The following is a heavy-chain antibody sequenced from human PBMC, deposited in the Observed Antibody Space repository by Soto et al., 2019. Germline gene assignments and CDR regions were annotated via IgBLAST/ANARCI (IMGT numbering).Heavy chain of an antibody. J-gene: IGHJ4*02. D-gene: IGHD6-13*01. V-gene: IGHV1-69*12. CDR3: ARYMLAYSSSWYELDY. CDR2: IIPIFGTA. CDR1: GGTFSSYA. Sequence: QVQLVQSGAEVKKPGSSVKVSCKASGGTFSSYAISWVRQAPGQGLEWMGGIIPIFGTANYAQKFQGRVTITADEXTXTAYMELSSLRSEDTAVYYCARYMLAYSSSWYELDYWGQGTLVTVSS.